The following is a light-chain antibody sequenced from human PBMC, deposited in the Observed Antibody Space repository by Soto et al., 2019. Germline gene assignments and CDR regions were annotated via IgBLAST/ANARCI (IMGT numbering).Light chain of an antibody. V-gene: IGLV1-40*01. CDR1: SSNIGAGYD. CDR3: QSYDSSLSRV. CDR2: GDN. Sequence: QSVLTQPPSVSGAPGQKITIYCTGSSSNIGAGYDVHWYRQFPGAAPKLLISGDNNRPSGVPDRFSGSKSGTSASLAITGLQAEDEADYYCQSYDSSLSRVFGTGTKLTVL. J-gene: IGLJ1*01.